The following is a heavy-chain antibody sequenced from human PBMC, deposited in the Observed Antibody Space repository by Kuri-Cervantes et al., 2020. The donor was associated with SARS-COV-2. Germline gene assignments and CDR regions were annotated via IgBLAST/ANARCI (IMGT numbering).Heavy chain of an antibody. D-gene: IGHD2-2*01. J-gene: IGHJ4*02. CDR2: IIPLFGTT. V-gene: IGHV1-69*06. CDR3: ARPYCSSTTCYDGTFDS. Sequence: SVKVSCKASGGTFSSYAVTWVRQAPGQGLEWMGRIIPLFGTTIYVRKFRGRVTITADKSTNTAYMELSSLRSEDTAVYYCARPYCSSTTCYDGTFDSWGQGTLVTVSS. CDR1: GGTFSSYA.